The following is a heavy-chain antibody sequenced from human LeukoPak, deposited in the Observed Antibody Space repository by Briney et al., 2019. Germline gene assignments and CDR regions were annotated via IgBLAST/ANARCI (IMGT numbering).Heavy chain of an antibody. CDR3: ARSPYYDILTGSRGTFYY. V-gene: IGHV2-5*02. D-gene: IGHD3-9*01. CDR1: GFLFTPSGVG. J-gene: IGHJ4*02. CDR2: PFSDEDK. Sequence: SGPTLVKPTQTRTLPCTLSGFLFTPSGVGVAWIRQPPEKAREWLAVPFSDEDKRYRPSLKSRLTITKYTYKNQVVLTMTNMDPVDTATYYCARSPYYDILTGSRGTFYYWGRGILVTVSS.